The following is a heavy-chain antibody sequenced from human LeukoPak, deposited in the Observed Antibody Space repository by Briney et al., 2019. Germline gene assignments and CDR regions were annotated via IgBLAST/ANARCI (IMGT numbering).Heavy chain of an antibody. D-gene: IGHD2-15*01. V-gene: IGHV3-7*03. CDR2: IKQDGSEK. Sequence: GGSLRLSCAASGFTFSSYWMSWVRQAPGTGLEWVANIKQDGSEKYYVDSVKGRFTISRDNAKNSLYLQMNSLRAEDTAVYYCAREYCSGGTCYLPGYWGQVTLVTVSS. J-gene: IGHJ4*02. CDR1: GFTFSSYW. CDR3: AREYCSGGTCYLPGY.